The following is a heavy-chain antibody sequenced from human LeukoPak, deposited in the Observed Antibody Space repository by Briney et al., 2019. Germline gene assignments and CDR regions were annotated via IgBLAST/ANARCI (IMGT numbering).Heavy chain of an antibody. D-gene: IGHD3-3*01. Sequence: PSETLSLTCTVSGGSISSYYWSWIRQPAGKGLEWIGRIYTSGSTNYNPSLKSRVTMSVDTSKNQFSLKLSSVTAADTAVYYCARGYYDFWSGYHWFDPWGQGTLVTVSS. J-gene: IGHJ5*02. CDR2: IYTSGST. CDR3: ARGYYDFWSGYHWFDP. CDR1: GGSISSYY. V-gene: IGHV4-4*07.